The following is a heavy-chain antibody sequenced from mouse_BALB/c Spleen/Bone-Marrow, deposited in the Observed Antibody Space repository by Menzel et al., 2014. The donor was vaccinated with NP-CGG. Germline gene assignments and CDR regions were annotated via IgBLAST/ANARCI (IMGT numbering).Heavy chain of an antibody. D-gene: IGHD1-1*01. Sequence: EVKLQESGPELVKPGASVKVSCKASGYSFTGYFMNWVMQSHGKSLEWIGRINPYNGDTFYNQKFKGKATLTVDKSSSPPLMRLRSLASEDSAVYYCARSGYYGSSYFDYWGPGTTLTVSS. CDR1: GYSFTGYF. CDR2: INPYNGDT. CDR3: ARSGYYGSSYFDY. J-gene: IGHJ2*01. V-gene: IGHV1-20*02.